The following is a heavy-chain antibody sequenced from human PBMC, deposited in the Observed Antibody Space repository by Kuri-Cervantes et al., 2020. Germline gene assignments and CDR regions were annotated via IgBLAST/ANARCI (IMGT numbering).Heavy chain of an antibody. J-gene: IGHJ4*02. CDR1: IFTFDDYA. Sequence: LSLTCAAYIFTFDDYAMHWVRQAPGKGLEWVSGISWNSANIGYADSVRGRFIISRDNAKNSLYLQMNSLRTEDTALYYCATICGADCYSDLDLDYWGQGTLVTVSS. V-gene: IGHV3-9*01. CDR2: ISWNSANI. CDR3: ATICGADCYSDLDLDY. D-gene: IGHD2-21*02.